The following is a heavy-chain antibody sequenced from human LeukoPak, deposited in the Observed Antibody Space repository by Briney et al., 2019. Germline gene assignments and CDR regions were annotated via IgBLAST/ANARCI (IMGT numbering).Heavy chain of an antibody. Sequence: GGSLRLSCAASGFTFRSYAMHWVRQAPGKGLEWVAATSYDGSNKYYADSVKGRFTLSRDNSKNTLYLQMNSLRTEDTAVYYCAREIFYGLDIWGQGTTVTVSS. CDR1: GFTFRSYA. CDR3: AREIFYGLDI. V-gene: IGHV3-30-3*01. J-gene: IGHJ6*02. D-gene: IGHD3-9*01. CDR2: TSYDGSNK.